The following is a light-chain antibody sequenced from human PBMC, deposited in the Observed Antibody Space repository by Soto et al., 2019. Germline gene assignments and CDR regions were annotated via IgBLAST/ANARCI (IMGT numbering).Light chain of an antibody. J-gene: IGLJ2*01. CDR2: DVN. Sequence: QSALTQPGSVSGSPGQAITISCAGTSSDVGGYNYVSRYQQHPGKVPRLIISDVNKRPSGVSDRFSGSKSGNTASLTISGLQAEHEADYYCASFTRSVTVVFGGGTKVTVL. CDR1: SSDVGGYNY. CDR3: ASFTRSVTVV. V-gene: IGLV2-14*03.